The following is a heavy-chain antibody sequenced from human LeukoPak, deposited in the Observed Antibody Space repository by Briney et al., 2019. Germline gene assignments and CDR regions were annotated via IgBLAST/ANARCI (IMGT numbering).Heavy chain of an antibody. CDR1: GGSISSYY. D-gene: IGHD5-18*01. Sequence: SETLSLTCTVSGGSISSYYWSWIRQPPGKGLGWIGYVYTSGSTNYNPSLKSRVTISVDTSKNQFSLKLSPVTAADTAVYYCARLYSYGYRIDYWGQGTLVTVSS. V-gene: IGHV4-4*09. J-gene: IGHJ4*02. CDR3: ARLYSYGYRIDY. CDR2: VYTSGST.